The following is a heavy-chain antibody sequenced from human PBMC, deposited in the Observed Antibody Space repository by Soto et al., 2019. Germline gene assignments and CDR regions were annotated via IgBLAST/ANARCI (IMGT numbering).Heavy chain of an antibody. CDR2: ISSSSSYT. Sequence: QVQLVESGGGLVKPGGSLRLSCAASGFTFSDYYMSWIRQAPGKGLEWVSYISSSSSYTNYADSVKGRFTISRDNAKNFLYLQMNSLRAEDTAVYYCARPDYDSSGYPPDYWGQGTLVTVSS. V-gene: IGHV3-11*05. CDR3: ARPDYDSSGYPPDY. D-gene: IGHD3-22*01. J-gene: IGHJ4*02. CDR1: GFTFSDYY.